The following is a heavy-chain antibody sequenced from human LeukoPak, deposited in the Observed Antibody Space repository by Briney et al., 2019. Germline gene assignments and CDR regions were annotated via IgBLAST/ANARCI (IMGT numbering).Heavy chain of an antibody. D-gene: IGHD2-2*01. J-gene: IGHJ4*02. V-gene: IGHV4-4*07. CDR3: ARHGTRSFPYYFDY. CDR2: IYTSGST. Sequence: SSETLSLTCTVSGGSISSYYWSWIRQPAGKGLEWIGRIYTSGSTNYNPSPKSRVTISVDTSKNQFSLKLSSVTAADTAVYYCARHGTRSFPYYFDYWGQGTLVTVSS. CDR1: GGSISSYY.